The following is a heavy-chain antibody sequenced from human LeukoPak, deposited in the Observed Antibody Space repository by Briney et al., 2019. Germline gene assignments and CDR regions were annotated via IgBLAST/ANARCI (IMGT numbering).Heavy chain of an antibody. CDR2: IYYSGST. CDR3: ARYEAVAGVFDY. V-gene: IGHV4-59*08. Sequence: PSETLSLTCAVYGGSFSGYYWSWIRQPPGKGLEWIGYIYYSGSTNYNPSLKSRVTISVDTSKNQFSLKLSSVTAADTAVYYCARYEAVAGVFDYWGQGTLVTVSS. D-gene: IGHD6-19*01. J-gene: IGHJ4*02. CDR1: GGSFSGYY.